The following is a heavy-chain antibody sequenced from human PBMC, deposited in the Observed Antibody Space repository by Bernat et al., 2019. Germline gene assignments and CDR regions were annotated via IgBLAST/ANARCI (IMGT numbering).Heavy chain of an antibody. V-gene: IGHV3-15*01. J-gene: IGHJ6*02. Sequence: EVQLVESGGGLVKPGGSLRLPCAASGFSFSDAWMSWVRQAPGKGLEWVGRIKSKTDGGTTDYAAPVKGRFTISRDDSKNTLYLQMNSLKTEDTAVYYCTARYYYGMDVWGQGTTVTVSS. CDR1: GFSFSDAW. CDR3: TARYYYGMDV. CDR2: IKSKTDGGTT.